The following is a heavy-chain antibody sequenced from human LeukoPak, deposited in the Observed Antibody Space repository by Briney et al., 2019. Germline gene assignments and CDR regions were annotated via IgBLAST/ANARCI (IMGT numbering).Heavy chain of an antibody. D-gene: IGHD6-13*01. V-gene: IGHV4-59*01. Sequence: EPSETLSLTCTVAGGSISSYYWSWIRQPPGKGLEWIGYIYYSGSTNYNPSLKSRVTISVDTSKNQFSLTLSSVTAADTAVYYCARDVSAAGTGDYWGQGTLVTVSS. CDR1: GGSISSYY. CDR3: ARDVSAAGTGDY. J-gene: IGHJ4*02. CDR2: IYYSGST.